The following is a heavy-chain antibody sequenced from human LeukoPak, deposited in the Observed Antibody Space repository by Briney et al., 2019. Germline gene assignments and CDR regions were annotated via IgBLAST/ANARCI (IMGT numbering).Heavy chain of an antibody. Sequence: PGGSLRLSCAASGFTFSIYAMSWVRQAPGKGLEWVSGIRCSRGSTYYANSVKGRFTISRDNSKNTLYLQMNSLRAEDTAVYYCAKDRDYNVYIRCFDYWGQGTLVTVSS. D-gene: IGHD4-11*01. CDR1: GFTFSIYA. V-gene: IGHV3-23*01. CDR3: AKDRDYNVYIRCFDY. J-gene: IGHJ4*02. CDR2: IRCSRGST.